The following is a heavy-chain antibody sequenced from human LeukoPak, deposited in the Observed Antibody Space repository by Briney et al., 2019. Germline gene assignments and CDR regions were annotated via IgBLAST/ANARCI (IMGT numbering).Heavy chain of an antibody. CDR2: ISGNGGGT. V-gene: IGHV3-23*01. J-gene: IGHJ5*01. D-gene: IGHD4-17*01. CDR3: AKGVGDWYDF. CDR1: GFTFSSYA. Sequence: PGGSLRLSCAASGFTFSSYAMSWARQAPGKGLEWVSGISGNGGGTYYADSVKGRFTISRDNSQNTLFLQMNSLRADDTAVYYCAKGVGDWYDFWGRGTLVTVSS.